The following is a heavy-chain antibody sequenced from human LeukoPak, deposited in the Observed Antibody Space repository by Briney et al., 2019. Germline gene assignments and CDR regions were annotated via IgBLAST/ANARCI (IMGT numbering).Heavy chain of an antibody. V-gene: IGHV4-4*07. CDR1: GGSISSYS. CDR2: VYTSGST. D-gene: IGHD3-22*01. Sequence: SETLSLTCTVSGGSISSYSWSWIRQPAGKGLEWIGRVYTSGSTNYNPSHKSRVTISVDTSKKQFSLKLSSVTAADTAVYYCAREKIGYYDGSGRGWFDPWGQGTLVTVSS. CDR3: AREKIGYYDGSGRGWFDP. J-gene: IGHJ5*02.